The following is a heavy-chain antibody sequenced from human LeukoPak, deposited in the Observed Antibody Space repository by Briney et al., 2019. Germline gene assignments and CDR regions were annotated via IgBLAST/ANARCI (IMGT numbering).Heavy chain of an antibody. J-gene: IGHJ4*02. D-gene: IGHD3-22*01. CDR1: GFTFSSYD. V-gene: IGHV3-13*01. Sequence: PGGSLRLSCAASGFTFSSYDMHWVRQATGKGLEWVSAIGTAGDTYYPGSVKGRFTISRENAKNSLYLQMNSLRAGDTAVYYCARVPMQHYYDSSGYYYFDYWGQGTLVTVSS. CDR3: ARVPMQHYYDSSGYYYFDY. CDR2: IGTAGDT.